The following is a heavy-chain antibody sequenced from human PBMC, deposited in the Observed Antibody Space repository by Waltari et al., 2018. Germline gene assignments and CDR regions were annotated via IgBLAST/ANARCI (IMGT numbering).Heavy chain of an antibody. J-gene: IGHJ5*02. D-gene: IGHD4-17*01. CDR3: AKRPAVTTGGWFDP. CDR1: GFTFSSYA. V-gene: IGHV3-23*01. Sequence: EVQLLESGGGLVQPGGSLRLSCAASGFTFSSYAMSWVRQVPGKGLEWFSSISGRYFSTFYADSVKGRFTVSRDNSKNTLYLQMNSLRAEDTAVYYCAKRPAVTTGGWFDPWGQGTLVTVSS. CDR2: ISGRYFST.